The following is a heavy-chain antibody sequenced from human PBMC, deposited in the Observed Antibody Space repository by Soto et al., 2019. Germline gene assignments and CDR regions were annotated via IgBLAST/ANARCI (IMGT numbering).Heavy chain of an antibody. CDR2: ISSGDSST. V-gene: IGHV3-23*01. Sequence: GGSLRLSCAASGFTFSSYAMSWVRQAPGKGLEWVSAISSGDSSTYYSDSVRGRFTISRDNSKNTLYLQMNSLRADDTAVYYCTGWIDYWGQGTLVTVSS. J-gene: IGHJ4*02. D-gene: IGHD6-19*01. CDR3: TGWIDY. CDR1: GFTFSSYA.